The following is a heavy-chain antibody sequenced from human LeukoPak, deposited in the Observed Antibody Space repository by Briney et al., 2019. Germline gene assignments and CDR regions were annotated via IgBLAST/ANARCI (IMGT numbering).Heavy chain of an antibody. CDR1: GGTFSSYA. D-gene: IGHD6-19*01. CDR2: IIPILGIA. CDR3: ARAPIAVAGTTFDY. V-gene: IGHV1-69*04. J-gene: IGHJ4*02. Sequence: PVKVSCKASGGTFSSYAISWVRQAPGQGLEWMGRIIPILGIANYAQKFQGRVTITADKSTSTAYMELSSLRSEDTAVYYCARAPIAVAGTTFDYWGQGTLVTVSS.